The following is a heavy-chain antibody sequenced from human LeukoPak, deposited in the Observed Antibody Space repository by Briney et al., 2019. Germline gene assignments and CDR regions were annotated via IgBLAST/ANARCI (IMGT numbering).Heavy chain of an antibody. CDR1: GGSFSGYY. CDR3: AREGSAYGMDV. D-gene: IGHD2-15*01. J-gene: IGHJ6*02. Sequence: SETLSLTCAVYGGSFSGYYWSWIRQPPGKGLEWIAYIYYSGTINYNPSLKSRVTISLDTSKNQVSLNLSSVTAADTAVYYCAREGSAYGMDVWGQGTTVTVSS. CDR2: IYYSGTI. V-gene: IGHV4-34*11.